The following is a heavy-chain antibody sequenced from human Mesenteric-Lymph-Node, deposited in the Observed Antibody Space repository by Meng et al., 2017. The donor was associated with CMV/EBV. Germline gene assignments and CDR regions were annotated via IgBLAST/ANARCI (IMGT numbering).Heavy chain of an antibody. CDR3: AKSGTQDYYYGMDV. D-gene: IGHD1-1*01. CDR1: GFTVSSNY. J-gene: IGHJ6*02. Sequence: GESLKISCAASGFTVSSNYMSWVRQAPGKGLEWVSVIYSGGSSTYYADSVKGRFTISRDNSKNTLYLQMNSLRAEDTAVYYCAKSGTQDYYYGMDVWGQGTTVTVSS. V-gene: IGHV3-23*03. CDR2: IYSGGSST.